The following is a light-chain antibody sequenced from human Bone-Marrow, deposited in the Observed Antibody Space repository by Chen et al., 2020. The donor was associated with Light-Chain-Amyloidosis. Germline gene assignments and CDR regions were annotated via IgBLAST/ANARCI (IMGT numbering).Light chain of an antibody. V-gene: IGLV3-25*03. Sequence: SYELTQPPSVSVSPGQTARITCSGDDLPTKYAYWYQQKPGQAPVLVIHRDTERPSGISERFSGSSSGTTATLTISGDQAEDEADYHCQSADSSGTYEVIFGGGTNLTVL. CDR2: RDT. J-gene: IGLJ2*01. CDR3: QSADSSGTYEVI. CDR1: DLPTKY.